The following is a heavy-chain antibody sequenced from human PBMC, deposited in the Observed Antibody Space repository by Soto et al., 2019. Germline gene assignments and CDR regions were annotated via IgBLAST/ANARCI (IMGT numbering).Heavy chain of an antibody. CDR2: IYSGGGT. J-gene: IGHJ4*02. CDR1: LFVVSDNY. D-gene: IGHD4-17*01. V-gene: IGHV3-66*01. Sequence: EERLVQSGGGLVQPGGSLRLSCAASLFVVSDNYMSWVRQAPGKGLEWVALIYSGGGTDYAESVKGRFTISRDKSKNTLYLQMNSLKAEDTGIYYWATRMTTAPYWGQGTVVTVSS. CDR3: ATRMTTAPY.